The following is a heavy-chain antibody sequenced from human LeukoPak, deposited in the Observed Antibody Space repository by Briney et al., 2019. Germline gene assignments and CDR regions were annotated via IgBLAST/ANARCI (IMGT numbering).Heavy chain of an antibody. J-gene: IGHJ3*02. CDR3: AVNWGVVDAVDI. Sequence: ASVKVSCKASGYTFTGYYMHWVRQATGQGLEWMGWMNPNSGNTGYAQKFQGRVTMTRNTSISTAYMELSSLRSEDTAVYYCAVNWGVVDAVDIWGQGTMVTVSS. CDR2: MNPNSGNT. CDR1: GYTFTGYY. D-gene: IGHD7-27*01. V-gene: IGHV1-8*02.